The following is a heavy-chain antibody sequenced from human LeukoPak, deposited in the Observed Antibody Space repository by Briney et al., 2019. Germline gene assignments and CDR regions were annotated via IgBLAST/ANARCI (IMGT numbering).Heavy chain of an antibody. Sequence: QPGGSLRLSCAASGFTFSNYWMGWGRQAPGKGLEWVANINQDGSDIYYVDSMKGRLTISRDNARNSLYLQMNSLRAEDTAVYYCARDQGYSYDADWFDPWGQGTLVTVSS. V-gene: IGHV3-7*05. CDR3: ARDQGYSYDADWFDP. D-gene: IGHD5-18*01. CDR1: GFTFSNYW. CDR2: INQDGSDI. J-gene: IGHJ5*02.